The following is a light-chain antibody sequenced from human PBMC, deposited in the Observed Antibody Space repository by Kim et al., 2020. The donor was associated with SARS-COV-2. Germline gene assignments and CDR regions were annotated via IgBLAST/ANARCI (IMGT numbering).Light chain of an antibody. CDR3: ASRDSSGNLFV. V-gene: IGLV3-19*01. CDR2: GKD. Sequence: SSELTQDPSVSVALRQTVWISCQGDSLRTFFAYWYQQKPGQAPKLVIYGKDKRPSGIPARFSGSGSGNTASLPITGPQAEDEADYYCASRDSSGNLFVFGSGTKFTVL. J-gene: IGLJ1*01. CDR1: SLRTFF.